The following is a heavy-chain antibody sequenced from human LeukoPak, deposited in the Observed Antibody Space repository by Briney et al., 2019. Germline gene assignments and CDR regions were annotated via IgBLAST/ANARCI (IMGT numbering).Heavy chain of an antibody. D-gene: IGHD6-13*01. CDR1: GFTVSTYD. J-gene: IGHJ5*02. CDR3: AKDLIAAAGDNWFDP. V-gene: IGHV3-23*01. Sequence: TGGSLRLSCAASGFTVSTYDTSWVRQAPGKGPEWVSAISGSGGSTYYADSVKGRFTISRDNSKNTLYLQMNSLRAEDTAVYYCAKDLIAAAGDNWFDPWGQGTLVTVSS. CDR2: ISGSGGST.